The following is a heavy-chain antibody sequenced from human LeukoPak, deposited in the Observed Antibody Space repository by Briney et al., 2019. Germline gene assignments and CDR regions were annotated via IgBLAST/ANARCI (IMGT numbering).Heavy chain of an antibody. Sequence: PGGSLRLSCAASGFTFGSSAMSWVRQAPGKGPEWVSTFSRSGPDTYYADSVKGRFTIFRDNSKNTLYLQMNRLIAEDTAVYYCAKGSLGSWYYFDYWGQGTLVTVSS. V-gene: IGHV3-23*01. J-gene: IGHJ4*02. D-gene: IGHD6-13*01. CDR3: AKGSLGSWYYFDY. CDR1: GFTFGSSA. CDR2: FSRSGPDT.